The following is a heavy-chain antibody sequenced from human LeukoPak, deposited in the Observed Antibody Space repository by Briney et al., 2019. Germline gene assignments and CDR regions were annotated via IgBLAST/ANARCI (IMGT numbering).Heavy chain of an antibody. V-gene: IGHV3-23*01. CDR1: GFTFSSYA. CDR2: ISGNGGSK. Sequence: GGSLRLSCAASGFTFSSYAMSWVRQAPGKGLEWVSAISGNGGSKYYADSVKGRFTISRDNSKNTLYLQMNSLRAEDTAVYYCAKPLYSSGWYPGLDPWGQGTLVTVSS. D-gene: IGHD6-19*01. J-gene: IGHJ5*02. CDR3: AKPLYSSGWYPGLDP.